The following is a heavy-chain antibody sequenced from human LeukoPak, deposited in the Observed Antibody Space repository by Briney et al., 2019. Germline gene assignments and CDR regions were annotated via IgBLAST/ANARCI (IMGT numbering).Heavy chain of an antibody. V-gene: IGHV2-70*11. Sequence: SGPTLVNPTQTLTLTCTFSGFSLSTSGMCVSWIRQPPGKALEWLARIDWDDDKYYSTSLKTRLTISKDTSKNQVVLTMTNMGPVDTATYYCARTTTVTTRDAFDIWGQGTMVTVSS. CDR3: ARTTTVTTRDAFDI. CDR2: IDWDDDK. CDR1: GFSLSTSGMC. J-gene: IGHJ3*02. D-gene: IGHD4-17*01.